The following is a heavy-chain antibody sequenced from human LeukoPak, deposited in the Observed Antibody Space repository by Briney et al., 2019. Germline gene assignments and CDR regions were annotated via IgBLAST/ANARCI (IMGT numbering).Heavy chain of an antibody. CDR1: GFTLSSYA. CDR2: ISGSGGST. V-gene: IGHV3-23*01. CDR3: AKDPFENYYDSSGYYYGEYYFDY. D-gene: IGHD3-22*01. J-gene: IGHJ4*02. Sequence: GGSLRLSCAASGFTLSSYAMSWVRQAPGKGLEWVSAISGSGGSTYYADSVKGRFTISRDNSKNTLYLQMNSLRAEDTAVYYCAKDPFENYYDSSGYYYGEYYFDYWGQGTLVTVSS.